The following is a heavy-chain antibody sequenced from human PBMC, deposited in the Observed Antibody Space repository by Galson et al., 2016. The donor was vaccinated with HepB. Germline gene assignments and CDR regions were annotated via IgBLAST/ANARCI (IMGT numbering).Heavy chain of an antibody. V-gene: IGHV3-23*01. D-gene: IGHD6-25*01. CDR2: ISGNGGGT. Sequence: SLRLSCAVSAFNFKDYIMSWVRQTPGKGLEWVSLISGNGGGTYYIDSVKGRFTISRDNCKNTLYLQMNSLRAEDTAVYSCAGGRAGSYYYYGMDVWGQGTTVTVSS. CDR1: AFNFKDYI. J-gene: IGHJ6*02. CDR3: AGGRAGSYYYYGMDV.